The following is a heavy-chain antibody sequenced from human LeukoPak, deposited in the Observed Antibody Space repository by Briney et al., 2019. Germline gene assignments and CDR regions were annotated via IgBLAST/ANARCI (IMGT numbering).Heavy chain of an antibody. D-gene: IGHD2-15*01. Sequence: PGGSLRLSCAASGFTFSSYAMSWVRQAPGKGLEWVSAISGSGGSTYYADSVKGRFTISRDNSKNTLYLQMNSLRAEDTAVYYCAKDGPSGGSSIYYFDYWGQGTLVTVSS. CDR2: ISGSGGST. CDR3: AKDGPSGGSSIYYFDY. J-gene: IGHJ4*02. V-gene: IGHV3-23*01. CDR1: GFTFSSYA.